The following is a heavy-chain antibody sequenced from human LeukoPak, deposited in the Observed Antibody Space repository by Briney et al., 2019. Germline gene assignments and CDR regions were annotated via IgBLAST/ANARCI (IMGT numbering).Heavy chain of an antibody. CDR1: GYTFTGYY. CDR3: ARVVGAVAAVFDY. Sequence: ASVKVSCKASGYTFTGYYMHWVRQAPGQGLEWVGWINPNSGGTNYAQKFQGRVTMTRDTSISTAYMELSRLRPDDTAVYYCARVVGAVAAVFDYWGQGTLVTVSS. V-gene: IGHV1-2*02. D-gene: IGHD2-15*01. CDR2: INPNSGGT. J-gene: IGHJ4*02.